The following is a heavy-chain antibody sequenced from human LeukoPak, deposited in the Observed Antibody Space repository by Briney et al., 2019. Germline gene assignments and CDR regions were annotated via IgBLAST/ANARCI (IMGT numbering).Heavy chain of an antibody. V-gene: IGHV1-69*04. CDR3: TSEGVYAPDGSGYHRDAFDI. Sequence: SVKVSCKASGGSFSSYVITWVRQAPGQGLEWMGRIIPVRGVSNFAQKFQGRVTITADKSTNIAHMELSRLESGDTAVYYCTSEGVYAPDGSGYHRDAFDIWGQGTMVIVSS. D-gene: IGHD3-22*01. CDR2: IIPVRGVS. CDR1: GGSFSSYV. J-gene: IGHJ3*02.